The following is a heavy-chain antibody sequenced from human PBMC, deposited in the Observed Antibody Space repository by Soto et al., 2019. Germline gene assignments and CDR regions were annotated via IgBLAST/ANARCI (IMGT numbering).Heavy chain of an antibody. V-gene: IGHV4-59*01. Sequence: SETLSLTCTVSGGSISSYYWSWIRQPPGKGLEWIGYIYYSGSTNYNPSLKSRVTISVDTSKNQFSLKLSSVTAADTAVDYCERDTTSSIPTTDIWFGELIWRRWFDPWGQGTPVTVSS. CDR2: IYYSGST. D-gene: IGHD3-10*01. J-gene: IGHJ5*02. CDR3: ERDTTSSIPTTDIWFGELIWRRWFDP. CDR1: GGSISSYY.